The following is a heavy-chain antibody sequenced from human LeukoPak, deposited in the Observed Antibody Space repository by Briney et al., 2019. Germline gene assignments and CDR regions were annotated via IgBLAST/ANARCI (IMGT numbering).Heavy chain of an antibody. V-gene: IGHV3-21*01. CDR3: ARGIAVAASGY. CDR2: ISSSSGYI. J-gene: IGHJ4*02. CDR1: GFTFSSYS. D-gene: IGHD6-19*01. Sequence: GGSLRLSCAASGFTFSSYSMNWVRQAPGKGLEWVSSISSSSGYIYYADSVKGRFTISRDNAKNSLYLQMNRLSAEDTAVYYCARGIAVAASGYWGQGTLVTVSS.